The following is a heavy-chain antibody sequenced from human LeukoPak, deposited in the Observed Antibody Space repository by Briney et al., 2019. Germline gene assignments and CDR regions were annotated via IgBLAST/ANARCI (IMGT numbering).Heavy chain of an antibody. CDR2: IKQDRSEK. J-gene: IGHJ4*02. CDR3: ARDARFLNY. V-gene: IGHV3-7*01. CDR1: GVTFISYW. D-gene: IGHD3-3*01. Sequence: VVLLRLSFAAAGVTFISYWMSWVRQGPGKRREWVTNIKQDRSEKYYVDSVKGRFTISRDNAKNSLYLQMNSLRAEDTAVYSCARDARFLNYWGQGTLVTVSS.